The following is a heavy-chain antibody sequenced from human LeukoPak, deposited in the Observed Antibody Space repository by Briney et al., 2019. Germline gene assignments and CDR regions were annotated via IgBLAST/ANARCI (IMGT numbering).Heavy chain of an antibody. D-gene: IGHD6-6*01. CDR1: GFTFSSYA. J-gene: IGHJ4*02. V-gene: IGHV3-23*01. Sequence: GGSLRLSCAASGFTFSSYAMAWVRQAPGKGLQWVSAISGSGENTYYADSVKGRFTISRDNSKNTLDLQMTSLRAEDTAVYYCVKDRGPYSSSSDSWGQGTLVTVSS. CDR2: ISGSGENT. CDR3: VKDRGPYSSSSDS.